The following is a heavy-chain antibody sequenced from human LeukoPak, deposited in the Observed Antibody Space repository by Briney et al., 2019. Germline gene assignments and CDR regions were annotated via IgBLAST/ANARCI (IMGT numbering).Heavy chain of an antibody. CDR3: ASSLFLGSSFDY. V-gene: IGHV4-4*07. CDR2: IYTSGST. Sequence: SETLSLTCTVSGGSISSYYWSWIRQPAGKGLEWIGRIYTSGSTNYNPSLKSRVTMSVDTSKNQFSLKLSSVTAADTAVYYCASSLFLGSSFDYWGQGTPVTVSS. J-gene: IGHJ4*02. CDR1: GGSISSYY. D-gene: IGHD6-6*01.